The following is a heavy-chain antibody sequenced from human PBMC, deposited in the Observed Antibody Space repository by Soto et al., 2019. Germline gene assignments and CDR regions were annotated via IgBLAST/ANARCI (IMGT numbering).Heavy chain of an antibody. CDR2: INKNGFTI. V-gene: IGHV3-48*02. Sequence: GGSLRLSCAVSGFTLTTYSMNWVRQAPGKGLEWISFINKNGFTIYYADSVKGRFTISRDYAKNSLYLQMDSLRHEDTAVYYCARGAVTGTSLFDYWGLGTLVT. CDR1: GFTLTTYS. CDR3: ARGAVTGTSLFDY. J-gene: IGHJ4*02. D-gene: IGHD6-19*01.